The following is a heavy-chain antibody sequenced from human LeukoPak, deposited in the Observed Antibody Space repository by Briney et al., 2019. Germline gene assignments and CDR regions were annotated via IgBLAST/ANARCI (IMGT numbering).Heavy chain of an antibody. V-gene: IGHV3-7*03. CDR2: IKQDGSEK. D-gene: IGHD3-10*01. J-gene: IGHJ4*02. CDR3: ARDHLRGWSYSH. CDR1: GFTFSDYW. Sequence: GGSLRLYCAASGFTFSDYWMSWVRQAPGKGLEWVAKIKQDGSEKYYMDSVKGRFTISRDNAKNSVYLQMYSLRAEDTALYYCARDHLRGWSYSHWGQGTLVTVSS.